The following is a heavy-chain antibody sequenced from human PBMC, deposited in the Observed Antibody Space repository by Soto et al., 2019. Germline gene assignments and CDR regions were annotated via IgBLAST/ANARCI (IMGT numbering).Heavy chain of an antibody. CDR2: ISSSSSYI. J-gene: IGHJ4*02. D-gene: IGHD3-10*01. CDR1: GFTFSSYS. V-gene: IGHV3-21*01. CDR3: ASDDYYGSGSLDY. Sequence: PGGSLRLSCAASGFTFSSYSMNWVRQAPGKGLEWVSSISSSSSYIYYADSVKGRFTISRDNAKNSLYLQMNSLRAEDTAVYYCASDDYYGSGSLDYWGQGTLVTVSS.